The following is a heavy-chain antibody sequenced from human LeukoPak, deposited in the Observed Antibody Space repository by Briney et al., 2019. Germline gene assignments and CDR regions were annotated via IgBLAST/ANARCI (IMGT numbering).Heavy chain of an antibody. CDR2: IYYSGST. CDR1: GGSFSSGDYY. J-gene: IGHJ3*02. V-gene: IGHV4-30-4*01. Sequence: SETLSLTCTVSGGSFSSGDYYWSWIRQPPGMGLEWIGYIYYSGSTYYNPALKSRVIISVDASKDQFSLKQSSVTAADTAVYYCARCHGGSSEDAFDIRGQGTMVTVPS. D-gene: IGHD4-23*01. CDR3: ARCHGGSSEDAFDI.